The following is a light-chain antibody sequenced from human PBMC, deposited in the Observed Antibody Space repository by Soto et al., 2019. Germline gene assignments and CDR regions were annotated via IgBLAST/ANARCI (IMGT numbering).Light chain of an antibody. J-gene: IGLJ2*01. V-gene: IGLV2-11*01. Sequence: QSALTQPRSVSGSPGQSVTISCTGTSSDVGGYNYVSWYQQNPGKAPKLMIYDVSKRPSGVSDRFSGSKSANTASLIISGLQAEDEADYYFCSYAGNTLVVFGGGTKLTVL. CDR3: CSYAGNTLVV. CDR2: DVS. CDR1: SSDVGGYNY.